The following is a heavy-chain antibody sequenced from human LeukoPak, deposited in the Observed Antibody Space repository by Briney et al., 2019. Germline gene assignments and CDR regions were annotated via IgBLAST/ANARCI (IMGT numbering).Heavy chain of an antibody. CDR3: ARDLTYYYDSSGYHI. CDR2: IWYDGSNK. Sequence: GGSLRLSCAASGFTFSSYGMHWVRQAPGKGLEWVAVIWYDGSNKYYADSVKGRFTISRDNSKNTLYLQMNSLRAEDTAVYYCARDLTYYYDSSGYHIWGQGTMVTVSS. V-gene: IGHV3-33*01. D-gene: IGHD3-22*01. J-gene: IGHJ3*02. CDR1: GFTFSSYG.